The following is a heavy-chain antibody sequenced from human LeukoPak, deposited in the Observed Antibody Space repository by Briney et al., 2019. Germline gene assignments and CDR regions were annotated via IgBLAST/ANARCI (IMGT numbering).Heavy chain of an antibody. D-gene: IGHD2/OR15-2a*01. Sequence: SETLSLTCTVSGGSFTTSSYYWGWIRQPPGKGLEWIGIIYYSGSTYYNPSLKGRVTISVDTSKNQFSLKLSSVTAADTAVYYCARAFRAPSFDLWGRGTLVTVSS. CDR2: IYYSGST. CDR3: ARAFRAPSFDL. V-gene: IGHV4-39*01. J-gene: IGHJ2*01. CDR1: GGSFTTSSYY.